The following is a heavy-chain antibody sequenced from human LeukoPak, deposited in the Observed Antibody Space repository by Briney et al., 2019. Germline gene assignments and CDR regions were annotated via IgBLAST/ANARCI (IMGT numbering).Heavy chain of an antibody. J-gene: IGHJ4*02. Sequence: GGSLRLSCAASGFTFSSYSMNWVRQSPGKGLEWGSSIISSSSYIYYADSVKGRLTISRDNAKNSLYLQMNSLRAGDTAVYYCARLYCSSTSCYEEGGFDYWGQGTLVTVSS. CDR2: IISSSSYI. CDR1: GFTFSSYS. D-gene: IGHD2-2*01. V-gene: IGHV3-21*01. CDR3: ARLYCSSTSCYEEGGFDY.